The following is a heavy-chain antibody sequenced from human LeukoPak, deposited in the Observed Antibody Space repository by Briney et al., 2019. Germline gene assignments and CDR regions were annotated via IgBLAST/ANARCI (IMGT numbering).Heavy chain of an antibody. CDR1: GYTFTSYD. J-gene: IGHJ4*02. CDR2: MNPNSGNT. CDR3: ARTDSSWYNPLDY. Sequence: GASVTVSCKASGYTFTSYDINWVQQATGQGLEWMGWMNPNSGNTGYAQKFQGRVTMTRNTSISTAYMELSSLRSEDTAVYYCARTDSSWYNPLDYWGQGTLVTVSS. D-gene: IGHD6-13*01. V-gene: IGHV1-8*01.